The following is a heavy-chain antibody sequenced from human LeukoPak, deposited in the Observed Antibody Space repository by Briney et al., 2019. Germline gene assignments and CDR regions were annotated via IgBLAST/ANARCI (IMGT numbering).Heavy chain of an antibody. Sequence: GASVKVSCKASGYTFTSYDINWVRQATGQGLEWMGWMNPNSGNTGYAQKFQGRVTMTRNTSINTAYMELSSLRSEDTAVYYCAREGIAEPDTNWFDPWGQGTLVTVSS. J-gene: IGHJ5*02. CDR3: AREGIAEPDTNWFDP. V-gene: IGHV1-8*01. D-gene: IGHD6-13*01. CDR1: GYTFTSYD. CDR2: MNPNSGNT.